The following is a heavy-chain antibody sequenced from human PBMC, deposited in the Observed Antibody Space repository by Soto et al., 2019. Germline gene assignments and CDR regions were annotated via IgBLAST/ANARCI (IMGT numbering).Heavy chain of an antibody. CDR2: IWYDGSNK. CDR1: GFTFSSYG. Sequence: GGSLRLSCAASGFTFSSYGMHWVRQAPGKGLEWVAVIWYDGSNKYYADSVKARFTISRDNSKNTLYLQMNSLRVEDTAVYYCARGHYGDYGDYFDYWGQGTLVTVSS. J-gene: IGHJ4*02. D-gene: IGHD4-17*01. CDR3: ARGHYGDYGDYFDY. V-gene: IGHV3-33*01.